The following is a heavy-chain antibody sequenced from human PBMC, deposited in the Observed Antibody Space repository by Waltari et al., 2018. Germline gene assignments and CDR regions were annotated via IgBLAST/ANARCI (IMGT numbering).Heavy chain of an antibody. CDR1: GFTFRSYW. Sequence: EVQLVESGGGLVQPGGSLRLSCAASGFTFRSYWMSWVRQAPGKGLEWVANIKQDGSEKYYVDSVKGRFTISRDNAKNSLYLQMNSLRAEDTAVYYCARVGSSWKGGAFDYWGQGTLVTVSS. J-gene: IGHJ4*02. CDR3: ARVGSSWKGGAFDY. CDR2: IKQDGSEK. D-gene: IGHD6-13*01. V-gene: IGHV3-7*04.